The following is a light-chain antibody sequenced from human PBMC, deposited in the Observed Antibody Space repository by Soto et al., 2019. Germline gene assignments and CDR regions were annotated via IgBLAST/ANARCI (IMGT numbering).Light chain of an antibody. V-gene: IGLV2-11*01. CDR3: CSYAGGYTHAV. CDR1: SSDVGTYNY. J-gene: IGLJ2*01. CDR2: DVS. Sequence: QSALTQPRSVSGPPGQSVSISCSGTSSDVGTYNYVSWYQQHPGKAPKLMIYDVSKRPSGVPDRFSGSKSGNTASLTISGLQAEDEAEYYCCSYAGGYTHAVFGGGTQLTVL.